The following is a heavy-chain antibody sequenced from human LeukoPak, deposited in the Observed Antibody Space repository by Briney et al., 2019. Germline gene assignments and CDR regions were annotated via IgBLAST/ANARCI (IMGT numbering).Heavy chain of an antibody. V-gene: IGHV3-23*01. CDR1: GFTFTSYA. Sequence: HPGGSLRLSCAASGFTFTSYAMSWVRQAPGKGLEWVSAISGSGGSTYYADSVKGRFTISRDNSKNTLYLQMNSLRAEDTAVYYCAKERNIVVVTATTNWGQGTLVTVSS. J-gene: IGHJ4*02. CDR3: AKERNIVVVTATTN. D-gene: IGHD2-21*02. CDR2: ISGSGGST.